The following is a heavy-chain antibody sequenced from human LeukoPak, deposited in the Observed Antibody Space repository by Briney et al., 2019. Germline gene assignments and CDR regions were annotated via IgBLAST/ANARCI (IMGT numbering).Heavy chain of an antibody. CDR1: SGSISSGVYY. CDR3: ARSHDSSGFPFDY. D-gene: IGHD3-22*01. Sequence: SETLSLTCTVSSGSISSGVYYWSWIRQYPGEGLEWIGYIHYSGATYSNPSLENRVTISVDTSKNQFSLNLSSVTAADTAVYYCARSHDSSGFPFDYWGQGTPVTVSS. CDR2: IHYSGAT. J-gene: IGHJ4*02. V-gene: IGHV4-31*03.